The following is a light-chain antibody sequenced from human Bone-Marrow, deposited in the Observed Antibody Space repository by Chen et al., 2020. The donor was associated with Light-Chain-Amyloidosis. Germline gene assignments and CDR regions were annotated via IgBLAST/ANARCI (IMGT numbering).Light chain of an antibody. J-gene: IGKJ5*01. CDR3: QQRYTTPGT. CDR2: TIS. CDR1: QSISRF. V-gene: IGKV1-39*01. Sequence: DIQMTQSPSSLSASVVDRVTISCRASQSISRFLNWYQQKPGRAPKLLINTISSLQGGAPSRFSGSGSGTEFTRTINSQQPEDFATYYCQQRYTTPGTFGQGTRLETK.